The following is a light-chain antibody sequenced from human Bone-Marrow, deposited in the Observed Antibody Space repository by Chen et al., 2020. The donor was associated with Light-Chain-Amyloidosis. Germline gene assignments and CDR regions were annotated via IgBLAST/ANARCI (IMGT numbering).Light chain of an antibody. CDR3: AAWDDSLNALV. J-gene: IGLJ3*02. CDR1: SSNIGSNT. CDR2: SNN. V-gene: IGLV1-44*01. Sequence: QSVLTQPPSASGTPGQRVTISCSGSSSNIGSNTVNWYQQLPGTAPKLLIYSNNQRPSGVPDRFSGSKSGTSASLAISGLQSEDGADYYCAAWDDSLNALVFGGGTKLTVL.